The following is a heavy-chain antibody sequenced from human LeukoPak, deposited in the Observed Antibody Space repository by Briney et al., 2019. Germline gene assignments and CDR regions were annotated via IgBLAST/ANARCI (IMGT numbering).Heavy chain of an antibody. V-gene: IGHV3-21*01. CDR2: ISSSSSYI. D-gene: IGHD2-15*01. CDR3: ARDLVVAATPVGY. J-gene: IGHJ4*02. Sequence: GGSLRLSCAASGFTFSSYSMNWVRQAPGEGLEWVSSISSSSSYIYYADSVKGRFTISRDNAKNSLYLQMNSLRAEDTAVYYCARDLVVAATPVGYWGQGTLVTVSS. CDR1: GFTFSSYS.